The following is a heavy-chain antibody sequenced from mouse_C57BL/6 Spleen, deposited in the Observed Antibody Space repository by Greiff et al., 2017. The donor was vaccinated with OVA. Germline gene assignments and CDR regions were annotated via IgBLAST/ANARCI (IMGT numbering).Heavy chain of an antibody. CDR1: GYTFTDYY. D-gene: IGHD2-4*01. CDR3: ARRDDYLCFDY. CDR2: INPNNGGT. Sequence: EVQLQQSGPELVKPGASVKLSCKASGYTFTDYYMNWVKQSHGKSLEWIGDINPNNGGTSYNQKFKGKATLTVDKSSSTAYMELRSLTSEDSAVYYCARRDDYLCFDYWGQGTTLTVSA. J-gene: IGHJ2*01. V-gene: IGHV1-26*01.